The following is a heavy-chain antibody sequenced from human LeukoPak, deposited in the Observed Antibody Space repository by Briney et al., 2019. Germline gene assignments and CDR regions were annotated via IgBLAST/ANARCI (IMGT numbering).Heavy chain of an antibody. Sequence: GGSLRLSCSASGFTFSNYAMHWVRQAPGKGLEWVSSISSGSRYIYYADSVKGRFTISRDNAKDSLYLQMNSLRAEDTAVYYCAKCSGGNCYHSDDHWGQGTLVTVSP. J-gene: IGHJ5*02. CDR1: GFTFSNYA. D-gene: IGHD2-15*01. CDR2: ISSGSRYI. V-gene: IGHV3-21*01. CDR3: AKCSGGNCYHSDDH.